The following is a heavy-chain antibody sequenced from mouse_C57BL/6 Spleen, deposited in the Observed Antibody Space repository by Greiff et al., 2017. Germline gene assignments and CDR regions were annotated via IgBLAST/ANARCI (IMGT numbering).Heavy chain of an antibody. J-gene: IGHJ2*01. Sequence: VQLKQSGAELVRPGASVKLSCTASGFNIKDDYMHWVKQRPEQGLEWIGRLDPENGDTEYASKFQGKATITADTSSNTAYLQLSSLTSEDTAVYYCTTGTVVATDYWGQGTTRTVSS. V-gene: IGHV14-4*01. CDR3: TTGTVVATDY. CDR2: LDPENGDT. D-gene: IGHD1-1*01. CDR1: GFNIKDDY.